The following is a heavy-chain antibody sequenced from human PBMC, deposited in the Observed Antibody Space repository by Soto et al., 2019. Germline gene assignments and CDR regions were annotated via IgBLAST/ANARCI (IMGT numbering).Heavy chain of an antibody. CDR3: ARVSGYYLPDY. J-gene: IGHJ4*02. CDR2: INPSGGNT. CDR1: GYTLIMYY. D-gene: IGHD5-12*01. Sequence: ASVKVSCKASGYTLIMYYMHWMRQAPGQGLEWMGLINPSGGNTTYAQKFQGRVTMTRDTSASTAYMELSSLRSEDTAVYYCARVSGYYLPDYWGQGTLVTVSS. V-gene: IGHV1-46*01.